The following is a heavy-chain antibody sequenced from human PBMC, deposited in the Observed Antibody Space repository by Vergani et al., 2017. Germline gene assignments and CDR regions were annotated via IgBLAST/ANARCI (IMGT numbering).Heavy chain of an antibody. J-gene: IGHJ6*03. CDR1: GFTFSSYS. D-gene: IGHD6-13*01. CDR2: ISRSSNYI. V-gene: IGHV3-21*01. CDR3: ARDLQQPSWYMAV. Sequence: EVQLVESGGGLVQPGGSLRLSCAASGFTFSSYSMNWVRRAPGKGLEWVSSISRSSNYIYYADSVKGRFTISRDNAKNSLYLQVNSLRVEDTAVYYCARDLQQPSWYMAVWGKGTTVTVSS.